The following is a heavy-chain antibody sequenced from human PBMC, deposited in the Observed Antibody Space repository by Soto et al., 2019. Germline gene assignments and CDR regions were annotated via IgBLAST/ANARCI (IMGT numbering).Heavy chain of an antibody. V-gene: IGHV3-23*01. D-gene: IGHD6-13*01. J-gene: IGHJ4*02. CDR3: ARRSSSWYFDY. CDR1: GFTFSNYA. Sequence: EVQLLESGGGLVQPGGSLRLSCAASGFTFSNYAMNWVRQAPGKGLEWVSVISGSGDSKYYADSVTGRFTISRDSSKNTLYLQMNSLRAEDTAVYYCARRSSSWYFDYWGQGTLVTVSS. CDR2: ISGSGDSK.